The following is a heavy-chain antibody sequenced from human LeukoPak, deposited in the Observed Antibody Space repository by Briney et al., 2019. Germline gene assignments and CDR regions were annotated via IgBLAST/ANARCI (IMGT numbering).Heavy chain of an antibody. Sequence: ASVKVSCKASGYTFTSYGISWVRQAPGQGLEWMGWISAYNGNTNYAQKLQGRVTMTTDTSTSTAYMELRSLRSDDTAVYYCARYVDCSSTSSYSDYYYMDVWGKGTTVTISS. CDR3: ARYVDCSSTSSYSDYYYMDV. V-gene: IGHV1-18*01. D-gene: IGHD2-2*01. CDR2: ISAYNGNT. CDR1: GYTFTSYG. J-gene: IGHJ6*03.